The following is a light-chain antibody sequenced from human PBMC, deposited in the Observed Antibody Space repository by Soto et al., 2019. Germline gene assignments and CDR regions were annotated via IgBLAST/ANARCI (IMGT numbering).Light chain of an antibody. J-gene: IGKJ1*01. Sequence: DIQMTQSPSSLSASVGDRVTITCRASQGISNYLAWYQQKPGKVPKVLISAASTLLSGVPSRISGSGSGTDFTLTISSLQPEDVATYYCQKYNSAPWTFGQGTKVEIK. CDR1: QGISNY. CDR2: AAS. V-gene: IGKV1-27*01. CDR3: QKYNSAPWT.